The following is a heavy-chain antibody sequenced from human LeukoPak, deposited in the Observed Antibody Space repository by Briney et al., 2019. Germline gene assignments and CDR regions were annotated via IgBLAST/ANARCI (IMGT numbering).Heavy chain of an antibody. J-gene: IGHJ4*02. CDR3: AREGPRGNSQFDY. D-gene: IGHD2/OR15-2a*01. V-gene: IGHV3-30-3*01. CDR2: ISEDGINK. CDR1: GFIFNDYP. Sequence: GGSLRLSCTASGFIFNDYPMHWVRQAPGKGLEWVAVISEDGINKFYADSVKGRFTISRDNSKNTLYLQMNSLRAEDTAVYYCAREGPRGNSQFDYWGQGTLVTVSS.